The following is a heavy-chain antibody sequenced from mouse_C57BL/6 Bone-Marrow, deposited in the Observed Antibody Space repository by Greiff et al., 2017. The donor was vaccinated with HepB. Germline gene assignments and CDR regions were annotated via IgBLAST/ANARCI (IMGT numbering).Heavy chain of an antibody. V-gene: IGHV5-17*01. D-gene: IGHD2-5*01. Sequence: EVKLEESGGGLVKPGGSLKLSCAASGFTFSDYGMHWVRQAPEKGLEWVAYISSGSSTIYYADTVKGRFTISRDNAKNTLFLQMTSLRSEDTAMYYCARNSNHYFDYWGQGTTLTVSS. CDR2: ISSGSSTI. J-gene: IGHJ2*01. CDR1: GFTFSDYG. CDR3: ARNSNHYFDY.